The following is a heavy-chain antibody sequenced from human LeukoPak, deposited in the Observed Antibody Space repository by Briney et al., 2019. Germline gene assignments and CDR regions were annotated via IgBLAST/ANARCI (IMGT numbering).Heavy chain of an antibody. D-gene: IGHD6-13*01. Sequence: GGSLRLSCAASGFTFSSYWMHWVRQAPGKGLVWVLRINSDGSSTSYADSVKGRFTISRDNAKNTLYLQMNSLRAEDTAVYYCARAGSSSWYSNRFDPWGQGTLVTVSS. CDR3: ARAGSSSWYSNRFDP. CDR2: INSDGSST. V-gene: IGHV3-74*01. J-gene: IGHJ5*02. CDR1: GFTFSSYW.